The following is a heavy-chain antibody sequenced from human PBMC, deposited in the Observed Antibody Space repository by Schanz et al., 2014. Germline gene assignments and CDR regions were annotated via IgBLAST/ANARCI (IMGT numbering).Heavy chain of an antibody. CDR2: IKQDGSEK. Sequence: PGGSLRLSCGGSGFTFSKYWMSWVRQAPGKGLEWVANIKQDGSEKYYVDAVKGRFTISRDNSKNTLYLQMNTLRAEDTAVYYCARDRGYCSGGSCLTFDYWGQGTLVTVSS. D-gene: IGHD2-15*01. V-gene: IGHV3-7*01. CDR3: ARDRGYCSGGSCLTFDY. J-gene: IGHJ4*02. CDR1: GFTFSKYW.